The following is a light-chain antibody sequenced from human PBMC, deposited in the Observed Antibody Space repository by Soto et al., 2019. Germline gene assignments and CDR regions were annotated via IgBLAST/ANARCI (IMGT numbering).Light chain of an antibody. CDR1: NSNIGVHY. J-gene: IGLJ2*01. CDR3: AAWDDSLSGVV. Sequence: QSVLTQPPSASGTPGQRVTISCSGGNSNIGVHYVNWFQQLPGTAPKLLIYRDDQRPSGVPDRFSGSKSGTSASLAISGLRSEDETDYYCAAWDDSLSGVVFGGGTKLTVL. V-gene: IGLV1-47*01. CDR2: RDD.